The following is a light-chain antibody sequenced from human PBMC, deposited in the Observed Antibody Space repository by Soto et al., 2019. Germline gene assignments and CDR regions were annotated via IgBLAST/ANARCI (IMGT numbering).Light chain of an antibody. CDR3: SSYAGSNNFVV. J-gene: IGLJ2*01. CDR2: EVI. CDR1: SSDVGGYNY. V-gene: IGLV2-8*01. Sequence: QSALTQPPSASGSPGQSVTISCTGTSSDVGGYNYVSWYQQQPGKAPKLMIYEVIKRPSGVPDRFSGSKSGNTASLTVSGLQAEDEADYYCSSYAGSNNFVVFGGGTKLTVL.